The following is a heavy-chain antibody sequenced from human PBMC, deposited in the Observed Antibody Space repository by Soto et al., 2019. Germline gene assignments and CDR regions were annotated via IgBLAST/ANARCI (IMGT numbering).Heavy chain of an antibody. V-gene: IGHV3-15*07. D-gene: IGHD3-3*01. J-gene: IGHJ4*02. CDR2: IKTKTQGETT. Sequence: EVQRVESGGGLVKPGGSLRLSCAASGFSISSAWMNWVRQAPGKGLEWFGRIKTKTQGETTDYPAPVKGRFTISRDDSKNTLYLQMNSLKMEDNAVYYCTTGSVEGYWGQGTLVTVSS. CDR1: GFSISSAW. CDR3: TTGSVEGY.